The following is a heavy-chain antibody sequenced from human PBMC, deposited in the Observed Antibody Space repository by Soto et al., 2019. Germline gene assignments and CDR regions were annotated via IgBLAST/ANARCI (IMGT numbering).Heavy chain of an antibody. Sequence: PGESLKISCKGSGYSFTSYWIGWVRQMPGKGLEWMGIIYPGDSDTRYSPSFQGQVTISADKSISTAYLQWSSLKASDTAMYYCARYTGMKECSSSSIYYYYYGMDVWGQGTTVTVSS. V-gene: IGHV5-51*01. CDR1: GYSFTSYW. CDR3: ARYTGMKECSSSSIYYYYYGMDV. J-gene: IGHJ6*02. CDR2: IYPGDSDT. D-gene: IGHD6-6*01.